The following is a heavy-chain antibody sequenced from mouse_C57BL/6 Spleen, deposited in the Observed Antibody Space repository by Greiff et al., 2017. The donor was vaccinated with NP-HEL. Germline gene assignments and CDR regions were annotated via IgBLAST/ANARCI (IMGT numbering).Heavy chain of an antibody. Sequence: QVQLKQPGAELVKPGASVKLSCKASGYTFTSYWMQWVKQRPGQGLEWIGEIDPSDSYTNYNQKFKGKATLTVDTSSSTAYMQLSSLTSEDSAVYYCARKELRLLYAMDYWGQGTSVTVSS. CDR1: GYTFTSYW. D-gene: IGHD3-2*02. V-gene: IGHV1-50*01. CDR2: IDPSDSYT. CDR3: ARKELRLLYAMDY. J-gene: IGHJ4*01.